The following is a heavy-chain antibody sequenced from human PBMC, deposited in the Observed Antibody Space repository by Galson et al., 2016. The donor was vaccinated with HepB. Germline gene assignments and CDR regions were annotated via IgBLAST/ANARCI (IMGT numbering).Heavy chain of an antibody. Sequence: SVKVSCKASGYSFSSYGIHWVRQAPGQSLEWMGWINGGTGYTKYSQNFQGRITFLRNTTATTAYMELTTLRSEDTAVYFCARDPYNSGRSERHYWGQGTLVTVSS. V-gene: IGHV1-3*01. CDR2: INGGTGYT. CDR1: GYSFSSYG. CDR3: ARDPYNSGRSERHY. D-gene: IGHD6-19*01. J-gene: IGHJ4*02.